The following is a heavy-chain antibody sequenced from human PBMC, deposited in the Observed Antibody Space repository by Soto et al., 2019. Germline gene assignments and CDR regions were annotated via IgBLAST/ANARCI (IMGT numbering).Heavy chain of an antibody. Sequence: PSETLSLTCAVSGSSISSDFYWAWIRQPPGKGLEWIGSIFHSGSTYYNASLQSRVSMSVDTSKNQFSLELTSVTAADTAVYFCARDKFSGTYYVRGITYYFDYWGQGTLVTVSS. CDR3: ARDKFSGTYYVRGITYYFDY. CDR1: GSSISSDFY. V-gene: IGHV4-38-2*02. D-gene: IGHD1-26*01. J-gene: IGHJ4*02. CDR2: IFHSGST.